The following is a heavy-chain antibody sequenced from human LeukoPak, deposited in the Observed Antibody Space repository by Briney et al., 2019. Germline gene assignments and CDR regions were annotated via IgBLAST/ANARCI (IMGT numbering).Heavy chain of an antibody. V-gene: IGHV1-2*02. CDR1: GYTFTGYY. J-gene: IGHJ4*02. Sequence: ASVKVSCKAPGYTFTGYYMHWVRQAPGQGLEWMGWLNPNTGGTNYAQKFQGRVTMTRDTSISTAYMELSSLRSEDTAVYYCARRWVKQGYYYFDYWGQGTLVTVAS. CDR3: ARRWVKQGYYYFDY. D-gene: IGHD6-13*01. CDR2: LNPNTGGT.